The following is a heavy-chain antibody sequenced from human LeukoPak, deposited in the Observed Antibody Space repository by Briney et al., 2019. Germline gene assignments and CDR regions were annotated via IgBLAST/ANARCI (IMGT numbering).Heavy chain of an antibody. CDR1: AGSISSSSYY. CDR3: AAYCSSTSCYTSSFDY. CDR2: IYYSGST. D-gene: IGHD2-2*02. J-gene: IGHJ4*02. Sequence: SETLSLTCTVSAGSISSSSYYWGWIRQPPGKGLEWTGRIYYSGSTYYNPSLKSRVTISVDTSKNQFSLKLSSVTAADTAVYYCAAYCSSTSCYTSSFDYWGQGTLVTVSS. V-gene: IGHV4-39*01.